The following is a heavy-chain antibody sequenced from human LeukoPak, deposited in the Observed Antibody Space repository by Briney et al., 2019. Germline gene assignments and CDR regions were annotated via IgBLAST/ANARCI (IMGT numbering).Heavy chain of an antibody. CDR1: GGSFSSYY. D-gene: IGHD6-13*01. CDR3: ARFSAAGFDY. V-gene: IGHV4-59*10. CDR2: IYTSGST. Sequence: SETLSLTCAVYGGSFSSYYWSWIRQPAGKGLEWIGRIYTSGSTNYNPSLKSRVTMSVDTSKNQFSLKLSSVTAADTAVYYCARFSAAGFDYWGQGTLVTVSS. J-gene: IGHJ4*02.